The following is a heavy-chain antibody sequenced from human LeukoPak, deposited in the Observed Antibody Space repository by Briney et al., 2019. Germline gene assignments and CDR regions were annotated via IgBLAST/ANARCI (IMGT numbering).Heavy chain of an antibody. CDR2: IYHSGST. CDR1: GGSSSSSNW. V-gene: IGHV4-4*02. D-gene: IGHD6-19*01. Sequence: SGTLSLTCAVSGGSSSSSNWWSWVRQPPGKGLEWIGEIYHSGSTNYNPSLKSRVTISVDKSKNQFSLKLSSVTAADTAVYYCARDIYSSGSPHGFDYWGQGTLVTVSS. CDR3: ARDIYSSGSPHGFDY. J-gene: IGHJ4*02.